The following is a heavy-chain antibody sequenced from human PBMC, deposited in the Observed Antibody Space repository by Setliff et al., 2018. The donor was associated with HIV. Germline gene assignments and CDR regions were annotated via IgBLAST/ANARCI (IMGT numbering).Heavy chain of an antibody. CDR2: FDPEDGNT. D-gene: IGHD6-19*01. V-gene: IGHV1-24*01. Sequence: ASVKVSCKVCGYTLTELSRHWVRQAPGKGLEWMGGFDPEDGNTIYAQKFQGRVTMTADTSTDTAYMELSSLRSEDTAVYYCATVSHTNVAAHDAFDIWGQGTMVTVSS. CDR1: GYTLTELS. CDR3: ATVSHTNVAAHDAFDI. J-gene: IGHJ3*02.